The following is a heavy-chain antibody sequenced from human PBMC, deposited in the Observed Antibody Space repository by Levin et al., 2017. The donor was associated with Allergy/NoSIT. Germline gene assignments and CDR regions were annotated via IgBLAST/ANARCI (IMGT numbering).Heavy chain of an antibody. CDR2: IEGDGRQK. CDR3: ARDRMGKDY. CDR1: GFTFSSYW. Sequence: PGGSLRLSCAASGFTFSSYWMSWVRQAPGKGLEWVANIEGDGRQKYSADSVKGRFTISRDNAMNSLYLQMSSLRVEDTAVYYCARDRMGKDYWGQGTLVTVSS. J-gene: IGHJ4*02. V-gene: IGHV3-7*04. D-gene: IGHD7-27*01.